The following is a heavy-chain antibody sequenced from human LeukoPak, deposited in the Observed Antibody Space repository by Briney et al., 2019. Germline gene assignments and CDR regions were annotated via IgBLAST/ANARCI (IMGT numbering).Heavy chain of an antibody. CDR2: IKQDGSEK. Sequence: GGSLRLSCAASGFTFSSYWMSWVRQAPGKGLECVANIKQDGSEKYYVDSVKGRFTISRDNAKNSLYLQMNSLRAEDTAVYYCARDRYYYDSSGYYPRRDYYYYMDVWGKGTTVTVSS. D-gene: IGHD3-22*01. V-gene: IGHV3-7*01. CDR1: GFTFSSYW. CDR3: ARDRYYYDSSGYYPRRDYYYYMDV. J-gene: IGHJ6*03.